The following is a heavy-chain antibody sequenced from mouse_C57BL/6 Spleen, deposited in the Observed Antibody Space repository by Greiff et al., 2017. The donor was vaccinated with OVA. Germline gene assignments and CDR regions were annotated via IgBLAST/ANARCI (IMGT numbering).Heavy chain of an antibody. CDR1: GYTFTSYW. CDR3: ARIYYGNYGAMDY. V-gene: IGHV1-74*01. Sequence: QVQLKQPGAELVKPGASVKVSCKASGYTFTSYWMHWVKQRPGQGLEWIGRIHPSDSDTNYNQKFKGTATLTVDKSSSTAYMQLSSLTSEDSAVYYCARIYYGNYGAMDYWGKGTSVTVSS. CDR2: IHPSDSDT. D-gene: IGHD2-1*01. J-gene: IGHJ4*01.